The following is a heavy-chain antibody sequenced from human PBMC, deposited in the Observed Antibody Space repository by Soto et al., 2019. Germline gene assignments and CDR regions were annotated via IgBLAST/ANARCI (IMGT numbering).Heavy chain of an antibody. V-gene: IGHV3-21*01. CDR2: ISSDNKYI. Sequence: EMQLVESGGGLVKPGGSLRLSCAGAGFSFFSYTMTWVRQAPGKGLEWVSSISSDNKYIYYADSVKGRFTISRDNAKSSLFLQMNSLRADDTAVYYCTRSPRSITGTPTGGAQNDYWGQGALVTVSS. J-gene: IGHJ4*02. CDR1: GFSFFSYT. D-gene: IGHD1-7*01. CDR3: TRSPRSITGTPTGGAQNDY.